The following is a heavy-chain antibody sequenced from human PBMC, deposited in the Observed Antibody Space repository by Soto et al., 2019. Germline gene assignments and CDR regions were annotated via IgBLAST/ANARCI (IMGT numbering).Heavy chain of an antibody. V-gene: IGHV4-59*01. J-gene: IGHJ6*02. CDR3: ARDSYYYYGMDV. CDR2: IYYSGST. CDR1: GGSISSYY. Sequence: SETLSLTCTVSGGSISSYYWSWIRQPPGKGLEWIGYIYYSGSTNYNPSLKSRVTISVDTSKNQFSLKLSSVTAADTAVYYCARDSYYYYGMDVWGQGTTVTVSS.